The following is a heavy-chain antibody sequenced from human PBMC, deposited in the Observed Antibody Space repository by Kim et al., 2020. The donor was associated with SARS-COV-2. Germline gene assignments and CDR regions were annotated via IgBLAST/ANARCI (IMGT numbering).Heavy chain of an antibody. V-gene: IGHV5-51*01. CDR2: IYPGDSDT. CDR1: GYSFSSYW. CDR3: ARSQDTALVPFDY. Sequence: GESLQISCKGSGYSFSSYWIGWVRQMPGKGLEWMGIIYPGDSDTRYSLSFQGQVTISGDKSISTAYLQWSSLKASDTAMYYCARSQDTALVPFDYWGQGTVVTVSS. J-gene: IGHJ4*02. D-gene: IGHD5-18*01.